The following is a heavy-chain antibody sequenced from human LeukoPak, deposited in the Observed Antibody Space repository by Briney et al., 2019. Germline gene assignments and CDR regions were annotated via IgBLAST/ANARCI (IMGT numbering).Heavy chain of an antibody. CDR2: IFYSGST. J-gene: IGHJ4*02. CDR3: ARGGGCTTTSCDLDY. CDR1: GGSISNYY. Sequence: SETLSLTCTVSGGSISNYYWSWFRQPPGKGLEWIGYIFYSGSTNYTPSLRSRVTISVDTSKNQFSLKLISVTAADTAVYYCARGGGCTTTSCDLDYWGQGTLVTVSS. V-gene: IGHV4-59*01. D-gene: IGHD2-2*01.